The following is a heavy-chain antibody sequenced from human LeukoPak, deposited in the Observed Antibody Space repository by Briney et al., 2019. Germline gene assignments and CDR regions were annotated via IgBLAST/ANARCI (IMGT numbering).Heavy chain of an antibody. V-gene: IGHV3-20*04. CDR2: INWNGGST. CDR3: ARVIVATISGAFDI. CDR1: GFTFDDYG. Sequence: GGTLRLSCAASGFTFDDYGMSWVRQAPGKGLEWVSGINWNGGSTGYADSVKGRFTISRDNAKNSLYLQMNSLRAEDTALYYCARVIVATISGAFDIWGQGTMVTVSS. D-gene: IGHD5-12*01. J-gene: IGHJ3*02.